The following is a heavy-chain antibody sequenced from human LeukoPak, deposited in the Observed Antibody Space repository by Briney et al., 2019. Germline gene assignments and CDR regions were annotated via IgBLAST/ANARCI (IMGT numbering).Heavy chain of an antibody. J-gene: IGHJ4*02. Sequence: SETLSLTCAVYGGSFSGYYWSWIRQPPGKGLEWIGEINHSGSTNYNPSLKSRVTISVDTSKNQFSLKLSSVTAVDTAVCYCAVTYYYDSSGYFDYWGQGTLVTVSS. CDR3: AVTYYYDSSGYFDY. V-gene: IGHV4-34*01. CDR2: INHSGST. CDR1: GGSFSGYY. D-gene: IGHD3-22*01.